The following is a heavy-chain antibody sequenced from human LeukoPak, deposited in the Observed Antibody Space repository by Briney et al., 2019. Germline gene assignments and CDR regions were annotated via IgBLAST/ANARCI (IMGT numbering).Heavy chain of an antibody. J-gene: IGHJ4*02. CDR2: MNPNSGNT. CDR1: GYTFTSYD. Sequence: ASVKVSCKASGYTFTSYDINWVRQATGQGLEWMGWMNPNSGNTGYAQKFQGRVTMTRNTSISTAYMELSSLRSEDTAVYYCARGVGEDGDYYFDYWGQGTLVTVSS. CDR3: ARGVGEDGDYYFDY. V-gene: IGHV1-8*01. D-gene: IGHD4-17*01.